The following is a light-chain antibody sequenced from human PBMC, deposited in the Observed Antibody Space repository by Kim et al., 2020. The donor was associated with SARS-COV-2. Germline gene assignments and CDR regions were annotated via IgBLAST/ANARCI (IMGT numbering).Light chain of an antibody. V-gene: IGKV1D-12*01. CDR3: QQTHGFPLT. CDR1: RDICSW. Sequence: SSVGDRVTISSRASRDICSWLAWYQKKPGKAPKVLIYEAPKLQSGVPSRFSGSGSGTDFTLTINGLQPEDFATYYCQQTHGFPLTFGGGTKVDVK. CDR2: EAP. J-gene: IGKJ4*01.